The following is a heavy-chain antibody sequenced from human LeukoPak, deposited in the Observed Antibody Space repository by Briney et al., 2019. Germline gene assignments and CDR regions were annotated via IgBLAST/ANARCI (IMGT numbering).Heavy chain of an antibody. CDR2: ISTDGVNT. CDR3: ARCTKYTTGWCNWFDP. V-gene: IGHV3-23*01. J-gene: IGHJ5*02. CDR1: GFTFRNHA. Sequence: GGSLRLSCAASGFTFRNHAMNWVRQTPGKGLEWVSSISTDGVNTYYADSVKGRFTISRDTSKDTLYLQMNSLSAEDTAVYYCARCTKYTTGWCNWFDPWGKGTLVTVSS. D-gene: IGHD6-19*01.